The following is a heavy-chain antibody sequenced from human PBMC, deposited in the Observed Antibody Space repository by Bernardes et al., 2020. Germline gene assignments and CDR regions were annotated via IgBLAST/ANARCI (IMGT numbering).Heavy chain of an antibody. CDR2: IYYSGST. D-gene: IGHD4-17*01. V-gene: IGHV4-39*01. Sequence: ETLSLTCAVSGGSISSSSYYWGWIRQPPGKGLEWIGSIYYSGSTYYNPSLKSRVTISVDTSKNQFSLKLSSVTAADTAVYYCVYGDYGGQLYYYYGMDVWGQGTTVTVSS. CDR1: GGSISSSSYY. J-gene: IGHJ6*02. CDR3: VYGDYGGQLYYYYGMDV.